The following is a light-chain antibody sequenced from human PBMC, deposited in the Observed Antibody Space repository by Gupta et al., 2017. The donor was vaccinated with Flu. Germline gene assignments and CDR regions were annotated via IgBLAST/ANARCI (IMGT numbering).Light chain of an antibody. CDR2: RNN. CDR3: AAWDDSLSGSGVV. J-gene: IGLJ2*01. Sequence: QSVLTQPPSASATPGQRVTISCSGSSPNIGSNYVYWYQQLPGTAPKLLIYRNNQRPSGVPDRFSGSKSGTSASLAISGLRSEDEADYYCAAWDDSLSGSGVVFGGGTKLTVL. V-gene: IGLV1-47*01. CDR1: SPNIGSNY.